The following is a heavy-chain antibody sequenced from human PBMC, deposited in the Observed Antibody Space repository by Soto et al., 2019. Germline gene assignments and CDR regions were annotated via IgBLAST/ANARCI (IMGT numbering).Heavy chain of an antibody. Sequence: ASVKVSCKASGYTFTSYGISWVRQAPGQGLEWMGWISAYNGNTNYAQKLQGRVTMTTDTSTSTAYMELRSLRSDDTAVYYCARPYYGTLTPPFSFDYWGQGTLVTVSS. CDR3: ARPYYGTLTPPFSFDY. CDR2: ISAYNGNT. V-gene: IGHV1-18*01. J-gene: IGHJ4*02. CDR1: GYTFTSYG. D-gene: IGHD2-21*01.